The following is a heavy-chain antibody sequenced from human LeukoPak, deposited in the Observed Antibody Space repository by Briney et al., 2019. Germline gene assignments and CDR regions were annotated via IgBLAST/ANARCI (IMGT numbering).Heavy chain of an antibody. CDR2: FYSPGST. CDR3: ASARESCIGSSCYEYFHH. CDR1: GFTVTTKS. D-gene: IGHD2-2*01. V-gene: IGHV3-53*01. Sequence: GGSLRLSCAASGFTVTTKSMARVRQATGRGLEWVSVFYSPGSTYYADSVHGRFTISRDTSLNTLFLQMNSLRVEDTAVYYCASARESCIGSSCYEYFHHWGQGTPLTVSS. J-gene: IGHJ1*01.